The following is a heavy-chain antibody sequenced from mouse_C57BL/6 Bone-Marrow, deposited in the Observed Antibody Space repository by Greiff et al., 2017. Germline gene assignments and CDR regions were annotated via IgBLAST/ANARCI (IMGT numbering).Heavy chain of an antibody. D-gene: IGHD2-3*01. J-gene: IGHJ4*01. V-gene: IGHV3-6*01. CDR2: ISYDGIN. CDR3: ASSYDGYFYYYAMDY. Sequence: EVKLMESGPGLVKPSQSLSLTCSVTGYSITSGYYWNWLRQFPGNKLEWMGYISYDGINNYNPSLKNRISITRDTSKNQFFLKLNSVTTEDTATYYCASSYDGYFYYYAMDYWGQGTSVTVSS. CDR1: GYSITSGYY.